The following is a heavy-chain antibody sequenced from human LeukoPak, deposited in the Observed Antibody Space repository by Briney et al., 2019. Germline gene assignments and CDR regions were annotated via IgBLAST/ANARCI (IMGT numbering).Heavy chain of an antibody. D-gene: IGHD4-23*01. J-gene: IGHJ4*02. Sequence: SETLSLTCTVSGGSISSYYWSWIRQPPGKGLEWIGYIYNSGSTNHNPSLKSRVTISLDTSTNQFSLKLSSVTAADTAVYYCARAPTTVVTPYYFDYWGQGTLVTVSS. CDR3: ARAPTTVVTPYYFDY. CDR2: IYNSGST. V-gene: IGHV4-59*01. CDR1: GGSISSYY.